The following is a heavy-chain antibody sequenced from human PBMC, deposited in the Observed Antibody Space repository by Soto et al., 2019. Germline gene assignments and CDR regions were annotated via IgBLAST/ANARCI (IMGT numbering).Heavy chain of an antibody. CDR2: IWYDGSNK. CDR3: ARDYYYDSSGHPGVY. CDR1: GFTFSSYG. Sequence: QVQLEESGGGVVQPGRSLRLSCAASGFTFSSYGMHWVRQAPGKGLEWVAVIWYDGSNKYYADSVKGRFTISRDNSKNTLYLQMNSLRAEDTAVYYCARDYYYDSSGHPGVYWGQGTLVTVSS. J-gene: IGHJ4*02. V-gene: IGHV3-33*01. D-gene: IGHD3-22*01.